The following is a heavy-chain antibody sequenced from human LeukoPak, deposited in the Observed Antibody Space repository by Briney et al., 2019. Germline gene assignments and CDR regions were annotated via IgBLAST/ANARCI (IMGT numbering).Heavy chain of an antibody. Sequence: GGSLRLSCAASGFTLSSFAMSWVRQAPGKGLEWVSALNGSGGVPYYADSAKGRFTISRDDSKNTLHLHLNSLRAEDTAVYYCAKDHSGNYFPCFGMDVWGQGTTVTVSS. CDR1: GFTLSSFA. D-gene: IGHD1-26*01. CDR2: LNGSGGVP. J-gene: IGHJ6*02. V-gene: IGHV3-23*01. CDR3: AKDHSGNYFPCFGMDV.